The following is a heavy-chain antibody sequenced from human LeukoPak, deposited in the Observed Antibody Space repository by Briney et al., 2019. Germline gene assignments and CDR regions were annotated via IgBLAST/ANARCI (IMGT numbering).Heavy chain of an antibody. V-gene: IGHV3-7*01. CDR2: VREDGAVK. D-gene: IGHD1-26*01. J-gene: IGHJ4*02. Sequence: GGSLRLSCAASGFTFSSYGMSWVRQAPGKGLEWVATVREDGAVKYYVDSVKGRITISRDNAKNSLYLQINSPRVEDTAVYYCASLAGGYFIDHWGQGTLVTVSS. CDR3: ASLAGGYFIDH. CDR1: GFTFSSYG.